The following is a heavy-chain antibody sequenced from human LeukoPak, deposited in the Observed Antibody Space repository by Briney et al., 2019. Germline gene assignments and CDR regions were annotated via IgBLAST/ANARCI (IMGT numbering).Heavy chain of an antibody. CDR3: ARQDGTMDPTLDY. CDR2: IYPGDSDT. Sequence: GESLKISCKGSGYSFTSYWIGWVRQLPGKGLERMGIIYPGDSDTRYSPPFQGQVTISADKSISTAYLQWSSLKASDTAMYYCARQDGTMDPTLDYWGRGTLVTVSS. CDR1: GYSFTSYW. D-gene: IGHD3-10*01. V-gene: IGHV5-51*01. J-gene: IGHJ4*02.